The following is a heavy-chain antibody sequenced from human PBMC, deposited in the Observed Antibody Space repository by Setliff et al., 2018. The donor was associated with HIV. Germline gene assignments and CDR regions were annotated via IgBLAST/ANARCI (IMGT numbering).Heavy chain of an antibody. CDR2: INHRGST. J-gene: IGHJ5*02. Sequence: SETLSLTCAVYGGSFSDFSWTWIRQPPGKGLEWIGEINHRGSTIYNPSLKSRVSIPVDTSKKQFSLKLDSVTAADTAVYYCARAGIPPLGARRWFDPWGQGTLVTV. D-gene: IGHD3-16*01. CDR1: GGSFSDFS. CDR3: ARAGIPPLGARRWFDP. V-gene: IGHV4-34*01.